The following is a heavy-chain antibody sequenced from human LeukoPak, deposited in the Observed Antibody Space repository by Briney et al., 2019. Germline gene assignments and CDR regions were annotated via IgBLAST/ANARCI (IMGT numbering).Heavy chain of an antibody. J-gene: IGHJ4*02. CDR3: ASKRPGDDILTGYGY. CDR2: IIPIFGTA. Sequence: ASVKVSCKASGGTFSSYAISWVRQAPGQGLKWMGGIIPIFGTANYAQKFQGRVTITADKSTSTAYMELSSLRSEDTAVYYCASKRPGDDILTGYGYWGQGTLVTVSS. CDR1: GGTFSSYA. D-gene: IGHD3-9*01. V-gene: IGHV1-69*06.